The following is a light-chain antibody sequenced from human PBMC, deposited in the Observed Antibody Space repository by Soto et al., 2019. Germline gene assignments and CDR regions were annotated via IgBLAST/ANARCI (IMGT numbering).Light chain of an antibody. V-gene: IGLV2-23*01. CDR3: CSYAYTNNGI. Sequence: QSALTQPASVSGSPGQSITISCTGTNSDFVSYDGVSWYQHHPGKAPKLIIYEGNKRPSGVSNRFSGPKSGNMASLTISGLQAEDEADYYCCSYAYTNNGIFGGGTKVTVL. CDR2: EGN. J-gene: IGLJ2*01. CDR1: NSDFVSYDG.